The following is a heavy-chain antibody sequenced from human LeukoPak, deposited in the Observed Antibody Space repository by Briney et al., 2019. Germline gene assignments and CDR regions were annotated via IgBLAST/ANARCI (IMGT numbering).Heavy chain of an antibody. V-gene: IGHV3-30-3*01. CDR1: GFTFSSYA. Sequence: GGSLRLSCAASGFTFSSYAMHWVRQAPGKRLEWVAVISYDGSNKYYADSVKGRFTISRDNSKNTLYLQMNSLRAEDTAVYYCAREGQLANYFDYWGQGTLVTVSS. D-gene: IGHD6-13*01. J-gene: IGHJ4*02. CDR2: ISYDGSNK. CDR3: AREGQLANYFDY.